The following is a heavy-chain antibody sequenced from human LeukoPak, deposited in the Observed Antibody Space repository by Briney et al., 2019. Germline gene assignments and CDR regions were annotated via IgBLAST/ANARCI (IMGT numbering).Heavy chain of an antibody. J-gene: IGHJ6*04. D-gene: IGHD6-19*01. CDR3: ARYSSGRYYYGMDV. Sequence: GGSLRLSCAASGFTFSSYGMHWVRQAPGKGLEWVAVIWYDGSNKYYADSVKGRFTISRDNSKNTLYLQMNSLRAEDTAVYYCARYSSGRYYYGMDVWGKGTTVTVSS. CDR1: GFTFSSYG. CDR2: IWYDGSNK. V-gene: IGHV3-33*01.